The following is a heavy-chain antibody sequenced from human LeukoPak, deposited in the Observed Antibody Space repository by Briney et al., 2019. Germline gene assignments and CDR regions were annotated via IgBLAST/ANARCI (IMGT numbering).Heavy chain of an antibody. V-gene: IGHV3-23*01. D-gene: IGHD6-13*01. CDR3: AHISSSWPDY. CDR2: ISGSGGST. Sequence: GGSLRLSCAASGFTFSSYAMSCARQAPGKGLEWVSAISGSGGSTYYADSVKGRFTISRDNSKNTLYLQMNSLRAEDTAVYYCAHISSSWPDYWGQGTLVTVSS. J-gene: IGHJ4*02. CDR1: GFTFSSYA.